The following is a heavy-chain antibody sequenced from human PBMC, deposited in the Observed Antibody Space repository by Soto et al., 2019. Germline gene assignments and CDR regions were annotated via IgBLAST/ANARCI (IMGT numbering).Heavy chain of an antibody. D-gene: IGHD3-22*01. CDR1: GFTFSSYA. J-gene: IGHJ4*02. Sequence: GGSLRLSCAASGFTFSSYAMSWVRQAPGKGLEWVSAISGSGGSTYYADSVKGRFTISRDNSKNTLYLRMNSLRAEDTAVYYCAKEDHPYCYDSIPTNIDYWGQGTLVTVSS. CDR3: AKEDHPYCYDSIPTNIDY. V-gene: IGHV3-23*01. CDR2: ISGSGGST.